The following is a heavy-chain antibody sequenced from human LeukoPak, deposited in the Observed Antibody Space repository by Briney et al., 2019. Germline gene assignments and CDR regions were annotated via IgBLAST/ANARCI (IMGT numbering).Heavy chain of an antibody. Sequence: SETLSLTCAVYGGSFSGYYWSWIRQPPGKGLEWIGEINHSGSTNYNPSLKSRVTISVDTSKNQFSLKLSSVTAADTAVYYCARSITYYYDSSGYYYDYFDYWGQGTLATVSS. CDR2: INHSGST. CDR1: GGSFSGYY. D-gene: IGHD3-22*01. CDR3: ARSITYYYDSSGYYYDYFDY. J-gene: IGHJ4*02. V-gene: IGHV4-34*01.